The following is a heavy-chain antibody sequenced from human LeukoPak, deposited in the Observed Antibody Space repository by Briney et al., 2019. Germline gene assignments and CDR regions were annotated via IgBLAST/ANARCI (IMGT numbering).Heavy chain of an antibody. CDR2: IYYSGST. V-gene: IGHV4-30-4*08. D-gene: IGHD3-22*01. CDR1: GGSISSGDYY. Sequence: PSETLSLTCTVSGGSISSGDYYWSWIRQPPGKGLEWIGYIYYSGSTYYNPSLKSRVTISVDTSKNQFSLKLSSVTAADTAVYYCARHEICNSSGYYYKYCWFDPWGQGTLVTVSS. CDR3: ARHEICNSSGYYYKYCWFDP. J-gene: IGHJ5*02.